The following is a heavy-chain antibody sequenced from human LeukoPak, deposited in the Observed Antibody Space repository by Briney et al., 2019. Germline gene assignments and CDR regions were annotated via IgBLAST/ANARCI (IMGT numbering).Heavy chain of an antibody. CDR3: ARSMDY. Sequence: GGSLRLSCAVSGFTVSSNFMSWVRQAPGKGLVWVSRINTDGSTTNYADSVRGRFTISRDNAKNTVYLQMNSLRAEDTAVYFCARSMDYWGQGTLVTVSS. CDR2: INTDGSTT. V-gene: IGHV3-74*01. CDR1: GFTVSSNF. J-gene: IGHJ4*02.